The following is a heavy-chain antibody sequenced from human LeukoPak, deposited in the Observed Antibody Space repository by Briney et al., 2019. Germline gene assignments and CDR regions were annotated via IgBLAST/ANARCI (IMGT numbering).Heavy chain of an antibody. D-gene: IGHD5-24*01. CDR2: IYNSGST. V-gene: IGHV4-59*01. J-gene: IGHJ3*02. CDR3: ARARGATIFQSAFDI. CDR1: GGSISSYY. Sequence: SETLSLTCTVSGGSISSYYWSWIRQPPGKGLEWIGYIYNSGSTNYNSSLKSRVTISADTSKNQSSLKLSSVTAADTAVYYCARARGATIFQSAFDIWGQGTMVTVSS.